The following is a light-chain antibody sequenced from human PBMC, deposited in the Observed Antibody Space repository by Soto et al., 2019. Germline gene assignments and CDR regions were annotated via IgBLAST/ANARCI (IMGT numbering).Light chain of an antibody. CDR3: QQYGSSLFT. CDR2: GTS. Sequence: DIVLTQSPGTLSLSPGERATLSCRASQSVRSTSLAWYQQKPGQAPRLLIYGTSTRATGIPDRFSGSGSGTEFTLTISRLEPEDFAVYYCQQYGSSLFTFGPGTKVDIK. J-gene: IGKJ3*01. V-gene: IGKV3-20*01. CDR1: QSVRSTS.